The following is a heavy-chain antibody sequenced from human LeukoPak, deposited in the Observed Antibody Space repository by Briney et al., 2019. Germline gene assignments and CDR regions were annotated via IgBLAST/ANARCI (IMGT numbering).Heavy chain of an antibody. CDR3: AKGNGYSYGRYYFDY. J-gene: IGHJ4*02. CDR2: ITASGGNT. V-gene: IGHV3-23*01. Sequence: GGSLRLSCAASGFTFSTYTLNWVRQAPGKGLEWVSAITASGGNTYYADSVKGRFTISRDNSKNTLYLQVNSLRAEDTAVYYCAKGNGYSYGRYYFDYWGQGTLVTVSS. CDR1: GFTFSTYT. D-gene: IGHD5-18*01.